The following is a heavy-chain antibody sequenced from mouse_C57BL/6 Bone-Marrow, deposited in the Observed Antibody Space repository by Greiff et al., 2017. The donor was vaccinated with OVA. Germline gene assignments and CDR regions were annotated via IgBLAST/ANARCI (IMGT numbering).Heavy chain of an antibody. CDR3: ARDYGSLYFDY. CDR1: GYTFTDYY. J-gene: IGHJ2*01. V-gene: IGHV1-76*01. CDR2: IYPGSGNT. Sequence: VQLQESGAELVRPGASVKLSCKASGYTFTDYYINWVKQRPGQGLEWIARIYPGSGNTYYNEKFKGKATLTAEKSSSTAYMQLSSLTSEDSAVYFCARDYGSLYFDYWGQGTTLTVSS. D-gene: IGHD1-1*01.